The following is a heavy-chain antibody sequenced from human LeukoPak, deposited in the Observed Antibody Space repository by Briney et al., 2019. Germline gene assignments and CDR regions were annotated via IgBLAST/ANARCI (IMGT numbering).Heavy chain of an antibody. CDR3: ARDRYFDWPHAADY. D-gene: IGHD3-9*01. J-gene: IGHJ4*02. V-gene: IGHV3-21*01. CDR1: GFTFSSYS. Sequence: GGSLRLSCAASGFTFSSYSMNWVRQAPGKGLEWVSSISSSSSYIYYADSVKGRFTISRDNAKNLLYLQMNSLRAEDTAVYYCARDRYFDWPHAADYWGQGTLVTVSS. CDR2: ISSSSSYI.